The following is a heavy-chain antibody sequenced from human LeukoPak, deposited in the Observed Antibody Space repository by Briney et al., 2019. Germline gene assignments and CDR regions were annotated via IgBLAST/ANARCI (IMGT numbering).Heavy chain of an antibody. V-gene: IGHV1-69*04. CDR2: IIPILGIA. CDR3: ARWKTTVVTPTAFDI. D-gene: IGHD4-23*01. J-gene: IGHJ3*02. CDR1: GGTFSSYA. Sequence: GSSVKVSCKASGGTFSSYAISWVRQAPGQGLEWMGRIIPILGIANYAQKFQGRVTITADKSTSTAYMELSSLRSEDTAVYYCARWKTTVVTPTAFDIWGQGTMVTVSS.